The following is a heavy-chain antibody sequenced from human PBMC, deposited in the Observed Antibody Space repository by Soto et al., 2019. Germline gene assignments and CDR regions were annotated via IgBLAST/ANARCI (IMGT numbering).Heavy chain of an antibody. J-gene: IGHJ4*02. D-gene: IGHD1-26*01. Sequence: EVQLVESGGGLVQPGGSLRLSCAASGFTFSDHYMDWVRQAPGKGLEWVGRSRNKANSYSTEYAASVKGRFTISRGESKNSLYLQMNSLKTEDTAVYYCARFSGSYTRGLDYWGQGTLVTVSS. V-gene: IGHV3-72*01. CDR3: ARFSGSYTRGLDY. CDR1: GFTFSDHY. CDR2: SRNKANSYST.